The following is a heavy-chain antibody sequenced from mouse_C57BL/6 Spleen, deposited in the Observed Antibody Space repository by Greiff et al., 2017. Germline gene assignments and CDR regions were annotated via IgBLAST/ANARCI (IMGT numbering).Heavy chain of an antibody. V-gene: IGHV3-6*01. D-gene: IGHD1-1*01. J-gene: IGHJ2*01. CDR3: ARAAYYGSSPLGY. CDR2: ISYDGSN. Sequence: DVQLQESGPGLVKPSQSLSLTCSVTGYSITSGYYWNWIRQFPGNKLEWMGYISYDGSNNYNPSLKNRISITRDTSKNQFFLKLNSVTTEDTATYYGARAAYYGSSPLGYWGQGTTLTVSS. CDR1: GYSITSGYY.